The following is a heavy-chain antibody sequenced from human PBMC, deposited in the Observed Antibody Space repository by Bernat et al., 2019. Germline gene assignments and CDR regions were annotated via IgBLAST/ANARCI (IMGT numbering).Heavy chain of an antibody. Sequence: QVQLVQSGAEVKKPGASVKVSCKASGYTFTSYGISWVRQAPGQGLEWMGWISAYNGNTNYAQKLQGRVTMTTDTSTSTAYMELRSLRSDDTAVYYCASLPYSSGAELGMVHWYFDLWGRGTLVTVSS. CDR3: ASLPYSSGAELGMVHWYFDL. D-gene: IGHD6-19*01. J-gene: IGHJ2*01. CDR2: ISAYNGNT. CDR1: GYTFTSYG. V-gene: IGHV1-18*01.